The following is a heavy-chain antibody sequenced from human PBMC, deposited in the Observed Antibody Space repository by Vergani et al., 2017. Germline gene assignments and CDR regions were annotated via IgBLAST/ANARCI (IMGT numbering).Heavy chain of an antibody. CDR3: ARGATAAAGPDYYYYYYMDV. D-gene: IGHD6-13*01. CDR2: MNPNSGNT. Sequence: QVQLVQSGAEVKKPGASVKVSCKSSGYTFTSYDIHWVRQATGKGLEWMGWMNPNSGNTGYAQKFQGRVTMTRNTSISTAYMELSSLRSEDTAVYYCARGATAAAGPDYYYYYYMDVWGKGP. V-gene: IGHV1-8*01. J-gene: IGHJ6*03. CDR1: GYTFTSYD.